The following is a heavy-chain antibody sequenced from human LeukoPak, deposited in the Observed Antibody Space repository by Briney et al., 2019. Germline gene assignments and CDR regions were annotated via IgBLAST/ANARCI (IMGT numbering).Heavy chain of an antibody. V-gene: IGHV1-8*01. CDR3: ARVLWFGEPLDY. D-gene: IGHD3-10*01. CDR1: GYTFTTYD. J-gene: IGHJ4*02. CDR2: MNLNSGNT. Sequence: VKVSFKASGYTFTTYDINWVRQATGQGLDGMGWMNLNSGNTGYAQKFQGRVTMTRNTSINTAYMGLSSLRSEDTAVYYCARVLWFGEPLDYWGQGTLVTVSS.